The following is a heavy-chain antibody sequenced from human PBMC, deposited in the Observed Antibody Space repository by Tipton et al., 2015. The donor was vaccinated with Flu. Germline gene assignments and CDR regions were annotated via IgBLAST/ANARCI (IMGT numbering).Heavy chain of an antibody. D-gene: IGHD2-15*01. CDR1: GFTFSGYG. J-gene: IGHJ3*02. V-gene: IGHV3-33*01. CDR3: ARDLSATGAFDI. Sequence: RSLRLSCAASGFTFSGYGMHWVRQAPGKGLEWVAFIWHDESDKYYADSVKGRFTISRDNSKNALYLQMNSLRAEDTAVYYCARDLSATGAFDIWGQGTMVTVSS. CDR2: IWHDESDK.